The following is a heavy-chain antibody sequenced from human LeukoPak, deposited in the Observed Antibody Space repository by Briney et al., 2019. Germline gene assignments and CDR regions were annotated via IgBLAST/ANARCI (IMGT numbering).Heavy chain of an antibody. J-gene: IGHJ3*02. D-gene: IGHD2-2*01. CDR3: ARIDIAVASAFILDAFGI. CDR1: GFTFATYT. V-gene: IGHV3-21*01. Sequence: GGSLRLACTGAGFTFATYTFNWVRQAPGKGLEWVASIGATQTYIYYADSVKGRFTISRDNAKNSLYLQMNSLRAEDTAVYYCARIDIAVASAFILDAFGIWGQGTMVTVSS. CDR2: IGATQTYI.